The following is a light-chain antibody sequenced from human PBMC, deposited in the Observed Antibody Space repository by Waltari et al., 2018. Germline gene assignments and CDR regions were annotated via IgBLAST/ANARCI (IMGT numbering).Light chain of an antibody. CDR3: AAWDDSLNGMV. CDR2: SND. V-gene: IGLV1-44*01. Sequence: QSVLTQPPSTSGTPGQRVTIACSGSSANIGSNHVTWYQHLPGTPPRLLIFSNDQRPSGVPDRFSGSKSGTSASLAISGLQSDDESDYFCAAWDDSLNGMVFGGGTHLTVL. J-gene: IGLJ3*02. CDR1: SANIGSNH.